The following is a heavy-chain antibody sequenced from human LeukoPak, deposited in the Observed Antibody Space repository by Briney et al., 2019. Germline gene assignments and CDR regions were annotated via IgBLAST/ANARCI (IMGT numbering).Heavy chain of an antibody. V-gene: IGHV1-18*01. CDR3: ARDFSGYCSGGSCYGDRNFPENVPRFDY. CDR2: ISAYNGNT. CDR1: GYTFTSYG. D-gene: IGHD2-15*01. J-gene: IGHJ4*02. Sequence: GASVKVSCKASGYTFTSYGISWVRQAPGQGLEWMGWISAYNGNTNYAQKLQGRVTMTTDTSTSTAYMELRSLRSDDTAVYYCARDFSGYCSGGSCYGDRNFPENVPRFDYWGQGTLVTVSS.